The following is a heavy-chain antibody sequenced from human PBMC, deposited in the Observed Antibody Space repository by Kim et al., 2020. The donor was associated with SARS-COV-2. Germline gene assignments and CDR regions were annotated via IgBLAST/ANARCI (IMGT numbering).Heavy chain of an antibody. V-gene: IGHV1-3*01. Sequence: ASVKVSCKASGYTFTSYAMHWVRQAPGQRLEWMGWINAGNGNTKYSQKFQGRVTITRDTSASTAYMELSSLRSEDTAVYYCARSYGDYHWYFDLWGRGTLVTVSS. CDR1: GYTFTSYA. CDR2: INAGNGNT. CDR3: ARSYGDYHWYFDL. D-gene: IGHD4-17*01. J-gene: IGHJ2*01.